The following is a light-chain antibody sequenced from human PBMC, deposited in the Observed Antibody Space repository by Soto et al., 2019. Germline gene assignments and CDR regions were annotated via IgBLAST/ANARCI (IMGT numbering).Light chain of an antibody. CDR2: AAS. CDR1: QGISNY. J-gene: IGKJ1*01. Sequence: DIQMTQSPSSLSASVGDRVTITCRASQGISNYLAWYQQKPGKVPKLLIYAASTLQSGVPSRFSGSGSGTDFTLTISSLQPEDVATYYCQKYNSAPPFGQGTEVEIK. CDR3: QKYNSAPP. V-gene: IGKV1-27*01.